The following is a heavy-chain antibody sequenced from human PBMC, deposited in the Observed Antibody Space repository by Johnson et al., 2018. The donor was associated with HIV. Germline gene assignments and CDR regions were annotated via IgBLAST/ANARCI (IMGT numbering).Heavy chain of an antibody. CDR1: GFTFSDYY. D-gene: IGHD2-2*01. CDR3: AKDMAQTSYYDAFDI. Sequence: VQLVESGEGLVQPGRSLRLSCAASGFTFSDYYMSWIRQAPGKGLEWVSYISTSGSTIYYADSVKGRFTISRDNAKNSLYLQMNSLRAEDTALYYCAKDMAQTSYYDAFDIWGQGTMVTVSS. V-gene: IGHV3-11*01. CDR2: ISTSGSTI. J-gene: IGHJ3*02.